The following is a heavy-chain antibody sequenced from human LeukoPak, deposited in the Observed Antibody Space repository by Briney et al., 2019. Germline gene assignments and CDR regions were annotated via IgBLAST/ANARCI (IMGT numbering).Heavy chain of an antibody. D-gene: IGHD6-6*01. J-gene: IGHJ4*02. CDR1: GFTFSSYA. Sequence: GGSLRLSCAASGFTFSSYAMSWVRQAPGKGLEWVANIKQDGSEKYYVDSVKGRFTISRDNAKNSLYLQMNSLRAEDTAVYYCARDLAARPLPYWGQGTLVTVSS. CDR3: ARDLAARPLPY. V-gene: IGHV3-7*01. CDR2: IKQDGSEK.